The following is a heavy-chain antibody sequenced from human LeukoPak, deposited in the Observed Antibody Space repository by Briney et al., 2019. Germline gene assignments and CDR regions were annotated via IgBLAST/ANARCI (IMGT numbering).Heavy chain of an antibody. D-gene: IGHD4-17*01. V-gene: IGHV1-8*02. CDR3: ARGHDYGDTFDP. CDR1: GGTFSSYA. CDR2: MNPNSGNT. J-gene: IGHJ5*02. Sequence: ASVKVSCKASGGTFSSYAISWVRQATGQGLEWMGWMNPNSGNTGYAQKFQGRVTMTRNTSISTAYMELSSLRSEDTAVYYCARGHDYGDTFDPWGQGTLVTVSS.